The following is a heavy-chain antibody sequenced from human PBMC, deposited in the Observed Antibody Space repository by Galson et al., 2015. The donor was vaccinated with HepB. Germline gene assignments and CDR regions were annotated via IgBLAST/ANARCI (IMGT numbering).Heavy chain of an antibody. J-gene: IGHJ4*02. CDR3: AREFVYTSEMATNPIGCFDY. CDR2: IIPILGIA. CDR1: GGTFSSYA. V-gene: IGHV1-69*10. D-gene: IGHD5-24*01. Sequence: SVKVSCKASGGTFSSYAISWVRQAPGQGLEWMGGIIPILGIANYAQKFQGRVTITADKSTSTAYMELSSLRSEDTAVYYCAREFVYTSEMATNPIGCFDYWGQGTLVTVSS.